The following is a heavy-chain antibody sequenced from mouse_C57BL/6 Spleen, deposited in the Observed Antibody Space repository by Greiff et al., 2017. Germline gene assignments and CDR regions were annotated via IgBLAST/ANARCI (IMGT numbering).Heavy chain of an antibody. J-gene: IGHJ3*01. CDR3: ARIDYYGSSYTFAY. Sequence: EVQLQQSGPELVKPGASVKMSCKASGYTFTDYNMHWVKQSHGKSLEWIGYINPNNGGTSYNQKFKGKATLTVNKSSSTAYMELRSLTSEDSAVYYCARIDYYGSSYTFAYWGQGTLVTVSA. CDR1: GYTFTDYN. V-gene: IGHV1-22*01. CDR2: INPNNGGT. D-gene: IGHD1-1*01.